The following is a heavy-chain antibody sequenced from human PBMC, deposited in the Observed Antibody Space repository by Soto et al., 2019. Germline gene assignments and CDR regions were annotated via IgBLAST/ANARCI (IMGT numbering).Heavy chain of an antibody. V-gene: IGHV4-61*01. J-gene: IGHJ3*02. Sequence: SETLSLTCAVYGGFVSSGSYYWSWIRQPPGKGLEWIGEMSHSGGTHFNPSLKSRVTISVDTSKNQFSLKMSSVTAAATALYYCARVEGGTATPVVAAFDMWGPGAMVKVSS. CDR1: GGFVSSGSYY. CDR2: MSHSGGT. CDR3: ARVEGGTATPVVAAFDM. D-gene: IGHD2-21*02.